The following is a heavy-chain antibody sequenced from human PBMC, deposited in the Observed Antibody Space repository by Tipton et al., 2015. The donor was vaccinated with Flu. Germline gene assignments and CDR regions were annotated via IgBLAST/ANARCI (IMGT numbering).Heavy chain of an antibody. J-gene: IGHJ4*02. CDR2: IYHSGNT. Sequence: TLSLTCTVSGGSFSTYYWNWIRQPPGKGLEWIGYIYHSGNTYYYPSLKSRVTISVDTSKNQFSLNLNSATAADTAIYYCARSEFWSGSPSLWGQGTLVTVSS. D-gene: IGHD3-3*01. CDR1: GGSFSTYY. V-gene: IGHV4-59*01. CDR3: ARSEFWSGSPSL.